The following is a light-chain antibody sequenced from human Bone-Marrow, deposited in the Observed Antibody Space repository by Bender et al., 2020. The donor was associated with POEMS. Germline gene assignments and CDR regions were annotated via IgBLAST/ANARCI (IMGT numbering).Light chain of an antibody. V-gene: IGLV6-57*01. CDR2: DDN. J-gene: IGLJ2*01. CDR1: RGSIGGHS. CDR3: QYFDVNAHVV. Sequence: NFMLTQPQSVSESPGKTVTMSCTRRRGSIGGHSVQWFQQRPGSPPTLMFCDDNRRPSGVPDRFSGSIDSSSNSASLIISRRQTEDEAAYYCQYFDVNAHVVFGGGTKL.